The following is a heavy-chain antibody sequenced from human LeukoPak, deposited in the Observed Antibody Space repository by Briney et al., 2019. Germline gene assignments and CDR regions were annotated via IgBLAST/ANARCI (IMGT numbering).Heavy chain of an antibody. J-gene: IGHJ6*04. D-gene: IGHD3-10*01. CDR3: ARGSDRGYYYYYGMDV. Sequence: PSETLSLTCTVSGGSISSYYWSWIRQPPGKGLEWIGYIYYSGSTNYNPSLKSRVTISVDTSKNQFSLKLSSVTAADTAVYYCARGSDRGYYYYYGMDVWAKGPRSPSPQ. CDR2: IYYSGST. V-gene: IGHV4-59*01. CDR1: GGSISSYY.